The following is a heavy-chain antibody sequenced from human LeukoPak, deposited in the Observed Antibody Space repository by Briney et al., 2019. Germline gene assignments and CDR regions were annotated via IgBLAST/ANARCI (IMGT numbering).Heavy chain of an antibody. V-gene: IGHV3-74*01. CDR1: GFTFHHYQ. CDR3: VRDLILVWTPGDEFDP. Sequence: GGSLRLSCAASGFTFHHYQKHWVPHAPGKGREWVSRISERVTIIRCADYEKGRFTISRENARNTLYLQMNSLTAEDTAVYYCVRDLILVWTPGDEFDPWAQGPRVT. J-gene: IGHJ5*02. D-gene: IGHD3-16*01. CDR2: ISERVTII.